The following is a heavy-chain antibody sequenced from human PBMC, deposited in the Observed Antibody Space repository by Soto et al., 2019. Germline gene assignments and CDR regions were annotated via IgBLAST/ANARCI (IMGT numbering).Heavy chain of an antibody. V-gene: IGHV3-21*01. CDR3: TRAISGGPFDY. Sequence: EVQLVESGGGLVKPGGSLRLSCAASGFIFSTYSMNWVRQTPGKGLEWVSSISRSSDHMYYADSVRGRFTISRDNAKNSLFLQMNSLRAEDTAVYYCTRAISGGPFDYGGQGALVTVSS. CDR2: ISRSSDHM. J-gene: IGHJ4*02. D-gene: IGHD3-3*02. CDR1: GFIFSTYS.